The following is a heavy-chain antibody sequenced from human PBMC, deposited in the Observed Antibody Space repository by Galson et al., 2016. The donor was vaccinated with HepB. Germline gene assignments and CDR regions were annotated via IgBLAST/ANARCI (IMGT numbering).Heavy chain of an antibody. D-gene: IGHD2-8*02. CDR3: AKDILVAGNDGFDM. V-gene: IGHV3-43*02. CDR1: GFTFSSHA. Sequence: SLRLSCAASGFTFSSHAMSWVRQAPGKGLEWVSLISWDGHTTYYADSVKGRFTMSRDNSKNSLYLQMNSLRSEDTAIYYCAKDILVAGNDGFDMWGQGTMVTVSS. J-gene: IGHJ3*02. CDR2: ISWDGHTT.